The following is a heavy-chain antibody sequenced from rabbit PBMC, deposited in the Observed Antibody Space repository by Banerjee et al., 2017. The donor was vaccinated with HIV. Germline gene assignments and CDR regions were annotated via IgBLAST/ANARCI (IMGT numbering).Heavy chain of an antibody. CDR1: GFTISSSYY. J-gene: IGHJ6*01. CDR2: IDAGSAGTT. V-gene: IGHV1S45*01. Sequence: QEQLVESGGGLVKPGASLTLTCTASGFTISSSYYMCWVRQAPGKGLEWIACIDAGSAGTTYYASWAKGQFTISKTSSTTVTLQMTSLTAADTATYFCARAPDSLDGMDLWGPGTLVTVS. CDR3: ARAPDSLDGMDL.